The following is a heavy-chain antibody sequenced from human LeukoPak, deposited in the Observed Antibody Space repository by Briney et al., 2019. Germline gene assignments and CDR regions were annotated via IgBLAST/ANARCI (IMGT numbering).Heavy chain of an antibody. CDR2: TYYRSKWSN. J-gene: IGHJ4*02. V-gene: IGHV6-1*01. CDR1: GDSVSSNSVT. CDR3: ARVSGGVFGY. Sequence: SQTLSLTCAISGDSVSSNSVTWNWIRQSPSRGLEWLGRTYYRSKWSNDYAVSMKSRITINPDTSKNQFSLQLSSVTPEDTAVYYCARVSGGVFGYWGQGTLVTVSS. D-gene: IGHD3-10*01.